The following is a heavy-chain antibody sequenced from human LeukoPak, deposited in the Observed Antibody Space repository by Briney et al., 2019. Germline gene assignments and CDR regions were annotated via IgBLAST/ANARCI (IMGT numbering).Heavy chain of an antibody. J-gene: IGHJ4*02. CDR2: TYYRSKWYN. V-gene: IGHV6-1*01. CDR3: ATGGDGSGSYMAYFDY. Sequence: SQTLSLTCAISGDSVSSNSAAWNWIRQSPSRGLEWLGRTYYRSKWYNDYAVSVKSRITINPDTSKNQFSLQLNSVTPEDTAVYYCATGGDGSGSYMAYFDYWGQGTLVTVSS. D-gene: IGHD3-10*01. CDR1: GDSVSSNSAA.